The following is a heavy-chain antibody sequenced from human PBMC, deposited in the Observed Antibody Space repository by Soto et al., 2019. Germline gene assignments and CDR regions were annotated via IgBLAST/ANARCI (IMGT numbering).Heavy chain of an antibody. J-gene: IGHJ4*02. V-gene: IGHV4-59*01. CDR2: IYYSGST. CDR3: ARVRWTVAGPGHFDY. Sequence: QVQLQESGPGLVKPSETLSLTCTVSGGSISSYYWSWIRQPPGKGLDWIGYIYYSGSTNYNPSLKSRVTISVDTSKNQFSLKLSSVTAADTAVYYCARVRWTVAGPGHFDYWGQGTLVTVSS. D-gene: IGHD6-19*01. CDR1: GGSISSYY.